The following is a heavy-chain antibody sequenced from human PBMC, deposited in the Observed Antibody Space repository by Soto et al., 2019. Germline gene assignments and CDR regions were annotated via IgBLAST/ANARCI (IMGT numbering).Heavy chain of an antibody. CDR2: INLSTGGT. CDR1: GYTFTDYY. CDR3: SRDSASSAASVSFFYYCCRDV. V-gene: IGHV1-2*02. Sequence: QVQLVQSGAEVGKPGASVKVSCKAPGYTFTDYYMHWVRQAPGKGLEWMGWINLSTGGTNYAQKFQGDVTMTRNTASSTAYMELNSLRPDDMAVDYCSRDSASSAASVSFFYYCCRDVWGQGTTVTVSS. J-gene: IGHJ6*02. D-gene: IGHD2-15*01.